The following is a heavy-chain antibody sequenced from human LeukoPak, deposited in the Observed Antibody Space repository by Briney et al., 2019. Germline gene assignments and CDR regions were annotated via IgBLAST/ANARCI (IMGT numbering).Heavy chain of an antibody. CDR2: ISGSGGST. J-gene: IGHJ4*02. V-gene: IGHV3-23*01. CDR1: GFTFSSYA. Sequence: GGSLRLSCAASGFTFSSYAMSWVRQAPGKGLEWVSAISGSGGSTYYADSVKGRFTISRANSKNTLYLQMSRLRADDATVYYCAENSSYDFWNWGQGTLVTVSS. CDR3: AENSSYDFWN. D-gene: IGHD3-3*01.